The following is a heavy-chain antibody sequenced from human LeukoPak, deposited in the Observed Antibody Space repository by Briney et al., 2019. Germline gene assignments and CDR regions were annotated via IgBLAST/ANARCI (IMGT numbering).Heavy chain of an antibody. D-gene: IGHD3-10*01. CDR3: ARDWAHFGY. Sequence: GGSLRPSCVASGFTFSDYWMSWVRRAPGKGLEWVANMNQDGSEKYYVDSVKGRFTTSRDNAKNSLSLQMNSLRAEDTAVYYCARDWAHFGYWGQGTLVTVSS. CDR1: GFTFSDYW. J-gene: IGHJ4*02. V-gene: IGHV3-7*01. CDR2: MNQDGSEK.